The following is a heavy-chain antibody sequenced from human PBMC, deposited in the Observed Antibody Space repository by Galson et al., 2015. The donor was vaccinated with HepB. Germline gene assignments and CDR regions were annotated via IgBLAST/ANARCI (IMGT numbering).Heavy chain of an antibody. CDR1: GFTFRKYV. D-gene: IGHD3-10*01. V-gene: IGHV3-23*01. J-gene: IGHJ6*02. CDR3: AKDRRELTWFAEPFPYGMDV. CDR2: ISGSGGST. Sequence: SLRLSCAGSGFTFRKYVLTWARQAPGKGLEWVSEISGSGGSTYYADSVKGRFTVSRDNSKNTLYLQMSSLRAEDTAVYYCAKDRRELTWFAEPFPYGMDVWGQGTTVTVSS.